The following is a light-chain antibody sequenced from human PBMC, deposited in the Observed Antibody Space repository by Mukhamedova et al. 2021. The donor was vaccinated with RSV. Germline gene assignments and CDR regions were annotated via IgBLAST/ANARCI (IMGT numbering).Light chain of an antibody. J-gene: IGKJ1*01. Sequence: GERATLSCRASQSVSSSYLAWYQQKPGQAPRLLIYGASSRATGIPDRFSGSGSGTDFTLTISRLEPEDFAVYYCQQYGSSPGKFGQ. CDR3: QQYGSSPGK. CDR2: GAS. CDR1: QSVSSSY. V-gene: IGKV3-20*01.